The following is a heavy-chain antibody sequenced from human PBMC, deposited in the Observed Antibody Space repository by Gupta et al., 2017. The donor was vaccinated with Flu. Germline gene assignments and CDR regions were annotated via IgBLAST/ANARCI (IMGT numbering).Heavy chain of an antibody. D-gene: IGHD3-22*01. V-gene: IGHV3-30*18. CDR3: ANEGGSSGHSRLHYDY. CDR1: GLTFRRYG. J-gene: IGHJ4*02. CDR2: ISSDGSVD. Sequence: QVYLVESGGGVVQPGKSLRLPCAASGLTFRRYGMPCVLRAPGKGLEWVAVISSDGSVDYYADSVKGRFTVSRDNSKNTLYLQMNSLRPEDTAIYYCANEGGSSGHSRLHYDYWGQGTLVTVSS.